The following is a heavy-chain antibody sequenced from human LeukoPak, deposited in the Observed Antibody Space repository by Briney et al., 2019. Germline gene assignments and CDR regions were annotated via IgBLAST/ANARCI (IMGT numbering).Heavy chain of an antibody. CDR3: ARDRGGDYWYFDL. V-gene: IGHV3-53*01. CDR2: IYSAGST. J-gene: IGHJ2*01. Sequence: GGSLRLSCAASGFTVSNDFMTWVRQAPGKGLEWVSVIYSAGSTYYADSAKGRFTISRDNSKNTLYLLMKSLRAEDTAEYYCARDRGGDYWYFDLWGLGTLVNVSS. CDR1: GFTVSNDF. D-gene: IGHD6-25*01.